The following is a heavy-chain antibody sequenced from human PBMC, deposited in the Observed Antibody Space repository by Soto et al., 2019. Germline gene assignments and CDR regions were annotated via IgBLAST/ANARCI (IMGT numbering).Heavy chain of an antibody. CDR1: GYTFINYH. V-gene: IGHV1-18*01. CDR2: INTYNGMT. D-gene: IGHD5-12*01. J-gene: IGHJ4*02. Sequence: QVQLVQSGGEVKKPGASVTVSCKASGYTFINYHITWVRQAPGQGLEWMAWINTYNGMTDYAQRFQGRVTMTRDISTSTAYMELRNLGSDDTAGYFCAKSPRGEMATDWGQGTLVTVSS. CDR3: AKSPRGEMATD.